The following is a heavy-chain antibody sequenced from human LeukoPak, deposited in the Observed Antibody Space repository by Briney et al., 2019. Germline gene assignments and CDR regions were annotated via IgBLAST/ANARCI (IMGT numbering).Heavy chain of an antibody. Sequence: SETLSLTCSVSGYSISSGYYWGWIRQPPGKGLGWFGSIYQSGTTSYNPSLKSRVTISVDTSKNQFSLKLSSVTAADTAVYYCARVNEGFGELSAFDYWGQGTLVTVSS. V-gene: IGHV4-38-2*02. J-gene: IGHJ4*02. CDR2: IYQSGTT. CDR3: ARVNEGFGELSAFDY. CDR1: GYSISSGYY. D-gene: IGHD3-10*01.